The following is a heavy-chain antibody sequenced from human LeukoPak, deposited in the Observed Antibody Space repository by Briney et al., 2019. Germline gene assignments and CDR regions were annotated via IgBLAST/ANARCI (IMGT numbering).Heavy chain of an antibody. CDR2: INPNSGGT. J-gene: IGHJ1*01. D-gene: IGHD4-17*01. CDR3: ARASTVTTIVSGQYFQH. V-gene: IGHV1-2*02. CDR1: GYTFTGYY. Sequence: ASVKVSCKASGYTFTGYYMHWVRQAPGQGLEWMGWINPNSGGTNYAQKFQGRVTMTRDTSISTAYTELSRLRSDDTAVYYCARASTVTTIVSGQYFQHWGQGTLVTVSS.